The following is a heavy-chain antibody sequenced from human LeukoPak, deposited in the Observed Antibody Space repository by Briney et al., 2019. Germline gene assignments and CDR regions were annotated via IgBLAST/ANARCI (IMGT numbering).Heavy chain of an antibody. Sequence: SETLSLTCTVSGGSVSSYYWSWIRQPAGKGLEWIGRIYTSGSTNYNPSLKSRVTVSVDTSKNQFSLKLSSVTAADTAVYYCARAVSIVVVPAAKSPGAFDIWGQGTMVTVSS. CDR3: ARAVSIVVVPAAKSPGAFDI. D-gene: IGHD2-2*01. CDR1: GGSVSSYY. V-gene: IGHV4-4*07. CDR2: IYTSGST. J-gene: IGHJ3*02.